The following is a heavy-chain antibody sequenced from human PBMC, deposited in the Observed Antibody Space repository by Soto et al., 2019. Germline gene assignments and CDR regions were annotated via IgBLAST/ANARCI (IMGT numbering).Heavy chain of an antibody. D-gene: IGHD1-26*01. Sequence: EVQLLESGGGLVQPGGSLRLSCAASGFTFSSYAMRWVRQAPVKGLEWVSAISGSGGSTNYADSVKGRFTISRDNSKNTLYLQMNSLSAEDTAVYYCARRGSGGYYDYWGQGTLVTVSP. CDR3: ARRGSGGYYDY. J-gene: IGHJ4*02. V-gene: IGHV3-23*01. CDR2: ISGSGGST. CDR1: GFTFSSYA.